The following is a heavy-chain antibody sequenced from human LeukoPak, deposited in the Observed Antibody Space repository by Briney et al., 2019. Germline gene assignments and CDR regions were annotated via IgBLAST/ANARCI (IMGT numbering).Heavy chain of an antibody. CDR3: ARVGRVSIYPSYMDV. Sequence: PGTSLRLSYEASGFTFSTFPMHWVRQTPDKRLEGVAVISDDGRDTYYADSVKGRFTISRDNSKNTLYLQMNSLSPEDTAVVYCARVGRVSIYPSYMDVWGKGTTVTVSS. CDR1: GFTFSTFP. V-gene: IGHV3-30*04. J-gene: IGHJ6*03. CDR2: ISDDGRDT. D-gene: IGHD6-6*01.